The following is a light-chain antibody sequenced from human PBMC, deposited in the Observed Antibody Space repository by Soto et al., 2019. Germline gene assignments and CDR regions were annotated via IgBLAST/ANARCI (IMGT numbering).Light chain of an antibody. CDR3: QQYHTSPLT. Sequence: EIVLTQSPGTLSLSPGERATLSCRASQSVSSSYLAWYQLKPGQAPRLLIFGASIRATGIPDRFSGSGSATDFTLTISRLEPQDFAVYYCQQYHTSPLTFGGGTKVDIK. V-gene: IGKV3-20*01. CDR1: QSVSSSY. CDR2: GAS. J-gene: IGKJ4*01.